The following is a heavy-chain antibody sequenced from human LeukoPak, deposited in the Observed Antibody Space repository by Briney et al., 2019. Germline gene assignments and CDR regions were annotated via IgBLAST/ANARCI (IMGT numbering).Heavy chain of an antibody. J-gene: IGHJ4*02. CDR1: GGSFSGYY. CDR2: INHSGST. Sequence: SETLSLTCAVYGGSFSGYYWSWIRQPPGKGLEWIGEINHSGSTNYNPSLKSRVTISVDTSKNQFSLKLSSVTAADTAVYYCARGPMRHTGFDYWGQGTLVTVSS. CDR3: ARGPMRHTGFDY. D-gene: IGHD3-16*02. V-gene: IGHV4-34*01.